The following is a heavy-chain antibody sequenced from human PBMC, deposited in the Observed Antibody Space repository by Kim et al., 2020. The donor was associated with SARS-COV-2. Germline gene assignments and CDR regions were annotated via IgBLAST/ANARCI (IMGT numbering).Heavy chain of an antibody. J-gene: IGHJ3*02. CDR2: IRGKGYGGTT. D-gene: IGHD3-9*01. CDR3: TDDYAGYDAFKI. V-gene: IGHV3-49*04. CDR1: GFSFGDYA. Sequence: GGSLRLSCTASGFSFGDYALSWVRQAPGKGLEWVGFIRGKGYGGTTEYAASVGSRFIISRDDSKSIAYLQMNRRKTEDTAVYYCTDDYAGYDAFKIWGQGTLVTVSS.